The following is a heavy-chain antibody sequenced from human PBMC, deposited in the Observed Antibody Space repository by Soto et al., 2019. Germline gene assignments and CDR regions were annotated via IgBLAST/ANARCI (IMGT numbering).Heavy chain of an antibody. CDR2: IIPIFGTA. D-gene: IGHD3-22*01. J-gene: IGHJ4*02. CDR3: ARGGYYDSRPFDY. V-gene: IGHV1-69*13. CDR1: GGTFSSYA. Sequence: SVKVSCKASGGTFSSYAISWVRQAPGQGLEWMGGIIPIFGTATYAQKFQGRVTITADESTSTAYMELSSLRSEDTAVYYCARGGYYDSRPFDYWGQGTLVTVSS.